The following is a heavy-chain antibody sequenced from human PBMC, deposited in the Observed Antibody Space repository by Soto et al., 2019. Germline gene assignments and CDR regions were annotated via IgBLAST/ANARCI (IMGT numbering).Heavy chain of an antibody. Sequence: QVQLVESGGGVVQPGRSLRLSCAASGFTFSSYGMHWVRQAPGKGLEWVAVIWYDGSNKYYADSVKGRFTISRDNSKNTLYLQMNSLRAEDTAVYYCASTPLYGSGYYNESDAFDIWGQGTMVTVSS. CDR1: GFTFSSYG. D-gene: IGHD3-22*01. V-gene: IGHV3-33*01. CDR2: IWYDGSNK. J-gene: IGHJ3*02. CDR3: ASTPLYGSGYYNESDAFDI.